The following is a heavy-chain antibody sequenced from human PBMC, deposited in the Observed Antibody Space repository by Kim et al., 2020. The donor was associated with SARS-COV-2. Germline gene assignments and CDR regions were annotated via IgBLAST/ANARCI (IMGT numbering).Heavy chain of an antibody. CDR3: AHTAYYYYYGMDV. V-gene: IGHV2-5*01. Sequence: RYSPPLKGRLTITKDTSKNQVVLTMTNMDPVDTATYYCAHTAYYYYYGMDVWGQGTTVTVSS. J-gene: IGHJ6*02.